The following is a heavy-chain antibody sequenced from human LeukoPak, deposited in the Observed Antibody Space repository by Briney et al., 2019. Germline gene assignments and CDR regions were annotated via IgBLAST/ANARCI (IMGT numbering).Heavy chain of an antibody. CDR3: AKDRWGAVASFDY. Sequence: GGSLRLSCAASGFPFSDYVMHWVRPAPGKGLEGVSVIRYDGNNKYYADSVKGRFTISRDNSKNTLYLQMNSLESEDTAVYYCAKDRWGAVASFDYWGQGTLVPVSS. CDR2: IRYDGNNK. V-gene: IGHV3-30*02. D-gene: IGHD6-19*01. CDR1: GFPFSDYV. J-gene: IGHJ4*02.